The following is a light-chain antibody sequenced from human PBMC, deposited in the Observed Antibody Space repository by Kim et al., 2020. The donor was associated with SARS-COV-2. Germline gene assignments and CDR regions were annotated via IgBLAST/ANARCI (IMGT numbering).Light chain of an antibody. CDR1: QDISNY. Sequence: DIQMTQSPSTLSASVGDRVTITCQASQDISNYLNWYQQKPGKAPKLLIYDASNLETGVPSRFGGSGSGTDFTFTISSLQPEDIATYYSEQKNNLWTFGQGSTMDIK. J-gene: IGKJ1*01. CDR2: DAS. CDR3: EQKNNLWT. V-gene: IGKV1-33*01.